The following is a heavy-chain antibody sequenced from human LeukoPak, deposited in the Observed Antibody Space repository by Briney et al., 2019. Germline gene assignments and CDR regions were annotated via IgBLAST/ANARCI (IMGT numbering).Heavy chain of an antibody. CDR2: INPSGGST. CDR3: AIITIFGVVIRDY. J-gene: IGHJ4*02. V-gene: IGHV1-46*01. D-gene: IGHD3-3*01. Sequence: ASVKVSCKASGYTFTSYYMHWVRQAPGQGLEWTGIINPSGGSTSYAQKFQGRVTMTRDTSTSTVYMELSSLRSEDTAVYYCAIITIFGVVIRDYWGQGTLVTVSS. CDR1: GYTFTSYY.